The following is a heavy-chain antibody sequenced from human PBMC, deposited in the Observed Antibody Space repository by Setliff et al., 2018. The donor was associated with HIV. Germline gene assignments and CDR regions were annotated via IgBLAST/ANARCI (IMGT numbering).Heavy chain of an antibody. CDR1: GFTFSSYW. CDR3: ARARGGNSEWSY. V-gene: IGHV3-74*03. CDR2: TNSDGSST. D-gene: IGHD2-15*01. J-gene: IGHJ4*02. Sequence: PGGSLRLSCAASGFTFSSYWMHWVRQVPGKGLVWVSRTNSDGSSTTYADFVKGRFTISRDNAKNTLYLQMNSLRAEDTAVYSCARARGGNSEWSYWGQGTLVTDSS.